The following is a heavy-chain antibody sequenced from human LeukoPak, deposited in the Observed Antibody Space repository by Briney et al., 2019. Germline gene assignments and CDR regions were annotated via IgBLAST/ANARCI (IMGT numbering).Heavy chain of an antibody. V-gene: IGHV3-15*01. J-gene: IGHJ4*02. CDR2: IKSKTDGGTT. Sequence: GGSLRLSCAASGFTFSSYAMHWVRQAPGKGLEWVGRIKSKTDGGTTDYAAPVKGRFTISRDDSKNTLYLQMNSLKTEDTAVYYCTTFIVVVPAASRRDYWGQGTLVTVSS. CDR3: TTFIVVVPAASRRDY. D-gene: IGHD2-2*01. CDR1: GFTFSSYA.